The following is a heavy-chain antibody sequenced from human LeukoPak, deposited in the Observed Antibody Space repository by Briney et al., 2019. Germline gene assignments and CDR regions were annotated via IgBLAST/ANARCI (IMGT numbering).Heavy chain of an antibody. J-gene: IGHJ4*02. CDR3: ARSNPYDSSGYYDY. CDR1: GFTFSSYD. CDR2: IGTAGDT. V-gene: IGHV3-13*01. Sequence: GGSLRLSCAASGFTFSSYDMHWVRQATGKGLEWVSAIGTAGDTYYPGSVKGRFTISRENAKNSLYLQMNSLRAGDTAVYYCARSNPYDSSGYYDYWGQGTLVTVSS. D-gene: IGHD3-22*01.